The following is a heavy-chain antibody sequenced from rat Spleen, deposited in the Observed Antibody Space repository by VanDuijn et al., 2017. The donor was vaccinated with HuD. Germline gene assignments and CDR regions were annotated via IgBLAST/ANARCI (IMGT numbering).Heavy chain of an antibody. CDR3: ARSDGVHYYLPFAD. Sequence: EVQLQESGPGPVKVSESLSLTCSVTGHSITSSYRWNWIRKFPGNKLEWMGYINSAGTTNYNPSLKSRISITRDTSNTQFFLQVNSVSSEDSATYYCARSDGVHYYLPFADWGQGTLVTASS. CDR1: GHSITSSYR. V-gene: IGHV3-3*01. D-gene: IGHD1-1*01. CDR2: INSAGTT. J-gene: IGHJ3*01.